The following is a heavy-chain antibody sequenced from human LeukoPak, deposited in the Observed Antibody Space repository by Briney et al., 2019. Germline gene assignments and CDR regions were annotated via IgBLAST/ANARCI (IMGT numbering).Heavy chain of an antibody. CDR2: IY. Sequence: GESLKISCKGSGYSFTSYWIGWVRQMPGKGLEWMGIIYSPSFQGQVTISADKSISTAYLQWSSLKASDTATYYCARRASGWYVDYWGQGTLVTVSS. J-gene: IGHJ4*02. CDR1: GYSFTSYW. V-gene: IGHV5-51*01. CDR3: ARRASGWYVDY. D-gene: IGHD6-19*01.